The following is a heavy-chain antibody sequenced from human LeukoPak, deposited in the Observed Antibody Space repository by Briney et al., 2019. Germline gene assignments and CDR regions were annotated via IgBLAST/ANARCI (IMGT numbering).Heavy chain of an antibody. CDR3: AKEQGQQLVLNPFDC. V-gene: IGHV3-23*01. J-gene: IGHJ4*02. Sequence: GSLGLSCAASGFTFSSYAMSWVRQAPGKGLEWVSAISGSGGSTYYADSVKGRFTISRENSKNTLYLQMNSLRAEDTAVYYCAKEQGQQLVLNPFDCWGQGTLVTVSS. CDR2: ISGSGGST. D-gene: IGHD6-13*01. CDR1: GFTFSSYA.